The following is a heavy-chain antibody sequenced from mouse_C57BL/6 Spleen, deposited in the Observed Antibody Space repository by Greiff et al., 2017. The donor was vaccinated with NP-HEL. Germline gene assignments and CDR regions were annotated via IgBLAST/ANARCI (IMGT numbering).Heavy chain of an antibody. CDR3: TRHRGFAY. J-gene: IGHJ3*01. CDR1: GYTFTDYE. V-gene: IGHV1-15*01. Sequence: VQLQQSGAELVRPGASVTLSCKASGYTFTDYEMHWVKQTPVHGLEWIGAIDPETGGTAYNQKFKGKAILTADKSSSTAYMELRSLTSEDSAVYYFTRHRGFAYWGQGTLVTVSA. CDR2: IDPETGGT.